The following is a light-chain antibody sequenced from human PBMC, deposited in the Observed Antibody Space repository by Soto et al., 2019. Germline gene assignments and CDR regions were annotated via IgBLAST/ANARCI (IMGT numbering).Light chain of an antibody. V-gene: IGKV1-5*03. CDR2: KAS. J-gene: IGKJ2*01. Sequence: DIQMTQSPSTLSASVGDRITITCRASQSISSALAWYQQKPGKVPKLLIYKASGLESGVPSRFSGSGSGTEFTLTISSLQPDDFATYHCQQYNSYPYTFGQGTKLEIK. CDR3: QQYNSYPYT. CDR1: QSISSA.